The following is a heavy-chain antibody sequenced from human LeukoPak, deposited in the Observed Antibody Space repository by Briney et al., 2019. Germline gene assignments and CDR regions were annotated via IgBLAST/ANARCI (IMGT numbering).Heavy chain of an antibody. D-gene: IGHD3-22*01. CDR1: GYTFTSYW. J-gene: IGHJ4*02. Sequence: PGESLKISCKASGYTFTSYWMGWVRQMPGNGLEWVGIIYPGDSDTRYSPSFQGQVTISADKSISTAYLQWSSLQAADTAMYYCARQLTLPPQIDGSSVYGLGFLNYWGQGTLVTVSS. V-gene: IGHV5-51*01. CDR2: IYPGDSDT. CDR3: ARQLTLPPQIDGSSVYGLGFLNY.